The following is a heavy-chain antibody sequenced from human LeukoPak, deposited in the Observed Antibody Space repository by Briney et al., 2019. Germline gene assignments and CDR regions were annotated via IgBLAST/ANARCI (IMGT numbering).Heavy chain of an antibody. J-gene: IGHJ4*02. CDR3: AGGVTYYYFDY. CDR2: IYYSGGT. CDR1: GGSISSSSYY. Sequence: SETLSFTCTVSGGSISSSSYYWGWIRQPPGTGLEWIGSIYYSGGTYYNPSLKGRVTISVDTSKNQFSLKVTSVTAADTAVYYCAGGVTYYYFDYWGQGTLVTVSS. V-gene: IGHV4-39*01. D-gene: IGHD2-21*02.